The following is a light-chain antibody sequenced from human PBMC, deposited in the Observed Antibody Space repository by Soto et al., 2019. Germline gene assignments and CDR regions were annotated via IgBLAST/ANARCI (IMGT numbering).Light chain of an antibody. CDR1: QGVSSSY. Sequence: EIVLTQSPCTLSMSPGERATLSCRASQGVSSSYLAWYQQKPGQPPRLLIYGASSRATGIPDRFSGSGSGTDFTLTITRLEPEDFAVYYCQHYRTSFGGGTKVEIK. V-gene: IGKV3-20*01. CDR2: GAS. J-gene: IGKJ4*01. CDR3: QHYRTS.